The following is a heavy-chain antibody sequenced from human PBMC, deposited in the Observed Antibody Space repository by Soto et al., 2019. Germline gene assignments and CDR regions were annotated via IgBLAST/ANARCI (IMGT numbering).Heavy chain of an antibody. D-gene: IGHD5-18*01. V-gene: IGHV1-69*01. Sequence: QVKLVQSAAEVKKPGSSVRVSCQGSGDTFSSFAISWLRQAPGQGLEWVGGFIPAFGTAKYPQKLQGRVTISADAASTTAYVELRRLRSDATAVYFCTSAPLHETDTTLDYYLEYWGQGTLVSVST. CDR2: FIPAFGTA. J-gene: IGHJ4*02. CDR3: TSAPLHETDTTLDYYLEY. CDR1: GDTFSSFA.